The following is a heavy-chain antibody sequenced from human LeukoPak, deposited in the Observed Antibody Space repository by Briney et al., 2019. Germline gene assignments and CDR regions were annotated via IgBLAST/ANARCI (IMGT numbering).Heavy chain of an antibody. CDR1: GASISGYY. V-gene: IGHV4-59*01. Sequence: PSETLSLTCTVSGASISGYYWSWIRQPPGKGLEWIGYIYYSGSTNYNPSLKSRVTISVDTSKNQFSLKLSSVTAADTAVYYCHGVVTPPGKYYYYYYMDVWGKGATVTISS. D-gene: IGHD4-23*01. CDR3: HGVVTPPGKYYYYYYMDV. CDR2: IYYSGST. J-gene: IGHJ6*03.